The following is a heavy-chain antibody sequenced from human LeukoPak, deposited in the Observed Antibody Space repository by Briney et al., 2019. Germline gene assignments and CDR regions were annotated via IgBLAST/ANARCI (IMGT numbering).Heavy chain of an antibody. D-gene: IGHD2-2*01. J-gene: IGHJ4*02. CDR3: ARGRKKYCSSTSCRNLVFDY. V-gene: IGHV4-34*01. Sequence: SETLSLTCAVYGGSFSGYYWSWIRQPPGKGLEWIGEINHSGSTNYNPSLKSRVTISVDTSKNQFSLKLSSVTAADTAVYYCARGRKKYCSSTSCRNLVFDYWGQGTLVTVSS. CDR1: GGSFSGYY. CDR2: INHSGST.